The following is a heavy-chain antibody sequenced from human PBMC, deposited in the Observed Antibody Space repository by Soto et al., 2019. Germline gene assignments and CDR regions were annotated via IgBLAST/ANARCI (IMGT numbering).Heavy chain of an antibody. D-gene: IGHD1-26*01. CDR2: ISYDGSNK. Sequence: GGSVRLSCEASGFTFSSYAMHRVRQAPGKVLEWVAVISYDGSNKYYADSVKGRFTISRDNSKNTMYLQLNSLRAEDTAVYYYAKSSPLVGAIYWGQG. J-gene: IGHJ4*02. CDR3: AKSSPLVGAIY. V-gene: IGHV3-30-3*02. CDR1: GFTFSSYA.